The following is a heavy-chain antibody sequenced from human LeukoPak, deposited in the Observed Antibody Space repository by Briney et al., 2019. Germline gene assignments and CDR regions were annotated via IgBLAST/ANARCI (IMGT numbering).Heavy chain of an antibody. V-gene: IGHV3-23*01. CDR3: ARDRRYCGGGSCYFDYFFDY. J-gene: IGHJ4*02. CDR2: ISGSATSI. CDR1: GFTFSSYA. D-gene: IGHD2-15*01. Sequence: GGSLRLSCAASGFTFSSYAMNWVRQAPGKGLEWVSGISGSATSIYYADSVKGRFTISRDNSKNTLYLQMNSLRAEDTALYFCARDRRYCGGGSCYFDYFFDYWGQGTLVTVSS.